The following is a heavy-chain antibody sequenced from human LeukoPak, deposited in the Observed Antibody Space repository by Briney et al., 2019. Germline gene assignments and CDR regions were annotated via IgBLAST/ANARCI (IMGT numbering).Heavy chain of an antibody. CDR1: GGTFRSYA. CDR3: ARVLGSRYYYDSSGYLDY. D-gene: IGHD3-22*01. J-gene: IGHJ4*02. Sequence: ASVKVSCKASGGTFRSYAISWVRQAPGQGLEWMGWISANNGNTNYAQKLQGRVTMTTDTSTSTAYMELRSLRSDDTAVYYCARVLGSRYYYDSSGYLDYWGQGTLVTVSS. CDR2: ISANNGNT. V-gene: IGHV1-18*01.